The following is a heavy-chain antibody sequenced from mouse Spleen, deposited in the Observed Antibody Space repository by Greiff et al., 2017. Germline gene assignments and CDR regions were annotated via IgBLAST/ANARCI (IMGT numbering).Heavy chain of an antibody. CDR2: IWSGGST. D-gene: IGHD1-1*01. CDR1: GFSLTSYG. J-gene: IGHJ4*01. V-gene: IGHV2-2*01. CDR3: ARNKLYYYGSSSYAMDY. Sequence: QVQLKESGPGLVQPSQSLSITCTVSGFSLTSYGVHWVRQSPGKGLEWLGVIWSGGSTDYNAAFISRLSISKDNSKSQVFFKMNSLQADDTAIYYCARNKLYYYGSSSYAMDYWGQGTSVTVSS.